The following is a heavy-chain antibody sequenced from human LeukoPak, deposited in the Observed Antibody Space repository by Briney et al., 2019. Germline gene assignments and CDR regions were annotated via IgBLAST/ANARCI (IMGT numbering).Heavy chain of an antibody. D-gene: IGHD6-19*01. Sequence: SVKVSCKASGGTFSSYAISWVRQAPGQGLEWMGRIIPILGIANYAQKFQGRVTITADKSTSTAYMELSSLRSEDTAVYYCARASSLIAVAGNWFDPWGQGTLVTVSS. CDR3: ARASSLIAVAGNWFDP. V-gene: IGHV1-69*04. J-gene: IGHJ5*02. CDR1: GGTFSSYA. CDR2: IIPILGIA.